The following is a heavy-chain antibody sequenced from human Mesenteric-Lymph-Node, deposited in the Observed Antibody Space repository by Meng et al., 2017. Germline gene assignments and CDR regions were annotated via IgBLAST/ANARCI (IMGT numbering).Heavy chain of an antibody. Sequence: EVQLVESGGGLVKPGGSRRLSCAASGFTFSSYSMNGVRQAPGKGLDWVSSISSSSSYIYYADSVKGRFTISRDNAKNSLYLQMNSLRAEDTAVYYCARNVRLRDGYNSDYWGQGTLVTVSS. CDR2: ISSSSSYI. CDR1: GFTFSSYS. J-gene: IGHJ4*02. D-gene: IGHD5-24*01. CDR3: ARNVRLRDGYNSDY. V-gene: IGHV3-21*01.